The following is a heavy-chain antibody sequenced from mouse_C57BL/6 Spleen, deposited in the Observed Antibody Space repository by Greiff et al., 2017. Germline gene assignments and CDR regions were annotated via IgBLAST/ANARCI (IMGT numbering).Heavy chain of an antibody. Sequence: EVQLQQSGPGLVKPSQSLSLTCSVTGYSITSGYYWNWIRQFPGNKLEWMGYISYDGSNNYNPSLKNRISITRDTSKNQFFLKLNSVTTEDTATYYCARDGYYGGDYAMDYWGQGTSVTVSS. CDR2: ISYDGSN. V-gene: IGHV3-6*01. CDR3: ARDGYYGGDYAMDY. J-gene: IGHJ4*01. D-gene: IGHD2-3*01. CDR1: GYSITSGYY.